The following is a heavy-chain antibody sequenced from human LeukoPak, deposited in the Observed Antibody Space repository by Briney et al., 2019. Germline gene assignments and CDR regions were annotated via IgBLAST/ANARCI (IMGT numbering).Heavy chain of an antibody. V-gene: IGHV3-7*01. Sequence: GGSLRLSCAASGFTFSQYWMSWVRQAPGKGLEWVANIKHDGSEKQDGSEKNYVDSVKGRFTISRDNAKNSLYLQMNNLRAEGTAVYYCAKSVGSAGYFDYWGQGTLVTVSS. CDR2: IKHDGSEKQDGSEK. CDR1: GFTFSQYW. CDR3: AKSVGSAGYFDY. J-gene: IGHJ4*02. D-gene: IGHD1-26*01.